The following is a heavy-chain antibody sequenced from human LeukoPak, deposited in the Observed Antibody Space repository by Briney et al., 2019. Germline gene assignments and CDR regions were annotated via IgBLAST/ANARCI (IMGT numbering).Heavy chain of an antibody. CDR2: ISSDGSST. Sequence: PGGSLRLSCAASGFTVSSNYMSWVRQAPGKGLIWVSRISSDGSSTDYADSVKGRFTISRDNAKNTLYLQMNSLRVEDTAVYYCATSSGTDPWFDPWGQGTLVTVSS. J-gene: IGHJ5*02. V-gene: IGHV3-74*01. CDR3: ATSSGTDPWFDP. D-gene: IGHD1-26*01. CDR1: GFTVSSNY.